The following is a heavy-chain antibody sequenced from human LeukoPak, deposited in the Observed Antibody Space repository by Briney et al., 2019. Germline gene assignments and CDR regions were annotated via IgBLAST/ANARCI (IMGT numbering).Heavy chain of an antibody. V-gene: IGHV4-59*08. J-gene: IGHJ4*02. Sequence: SETLSLTCTVSGGSINNYYWNWIRQPPGKGLEWIGYIHCSGSSRYNPSRKSRATMSLDTYKNELSLNLSSATAADTAVYYCASRSAVTVSGFDYWGRGTLVTVSS. D-gene: IGHD3-10*01. CDR1: GGSINNYY. CDR3: ASRSAVTVSGFDY. CDR2: IHCSGSS.